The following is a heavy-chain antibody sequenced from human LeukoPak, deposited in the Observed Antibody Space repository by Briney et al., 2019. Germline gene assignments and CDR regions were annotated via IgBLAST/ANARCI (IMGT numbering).Heavy chain of an antibody. CDR1: GFTFSSYA. CDR2: ISGSGGST. D-gene: IGHD4-23*01. V-gene: IGHV3-23*01. J-gene: IGHJ3*02. CDR3: ARVRSGGPGVDAFDI. Sequence: PGGSLRLSCAASGFTFSSYAMSWVRQAPGKGLEWVSAISGSGGSTYYADSVKGRFTISRDNSKNTLYLQMNSLRAEDTAVYYCARVRSGGPGVDAFDIWGQGTMVTVSS.